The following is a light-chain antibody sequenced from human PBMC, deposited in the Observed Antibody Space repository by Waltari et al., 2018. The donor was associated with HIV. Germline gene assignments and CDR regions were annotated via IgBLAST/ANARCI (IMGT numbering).Light chain of an antibody. CDR2: KDS. Sequence: SYELTQPPSVSVSPGQTATITCSGDALPQQLAHWYQQKPGQAPLFVIYKDSGRPSGIPDRFSGSNSGTTVTLIISGVQAEDEADYYCESADSTGNYWAFGGGTKLTVL. J-gene: IGLJ2*01. CDR3: ESADSTGNYWA. V-gene: IGLV3-25*03. CDR1: ALPQQL.